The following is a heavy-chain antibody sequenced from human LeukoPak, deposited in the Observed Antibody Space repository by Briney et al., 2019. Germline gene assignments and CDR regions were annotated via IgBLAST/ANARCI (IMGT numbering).Heavy chain of an antibody. J-gene: IGHJ4*01. CDR1: GYTFTGYY. D-gene: IGHD6-13*01. V-gene: IGHV1-2*02. Sequence: ASVKVSCKASGYTFTGYYMHWVRQAPGQGLEWMGWINPNSGGTNYAQKFQGRVTMTRDTSISTAYMELSRLRSDDTAVYYCARGDSGIAAAHTLDYWGQGTLVTVSS. CDR2: INPNSGGT. CDR3: ARGDSGIAAAHTLDY.